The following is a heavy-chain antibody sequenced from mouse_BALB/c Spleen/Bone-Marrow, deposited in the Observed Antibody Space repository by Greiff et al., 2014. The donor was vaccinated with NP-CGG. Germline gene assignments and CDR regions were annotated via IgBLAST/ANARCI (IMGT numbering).Heavy chain of an antibody. CDR3: ARALGSYVWYFDV. Sequence: VQLQQSGPGLMKPSQSLSLTCSVTGFSITSGYYWNWIRQFPGHTLEWMGYITFDGSYDYNPSLKNRISITRDTSNNQSFLKLNSVTAEDTASYYCARALGSYVWYFDVWGAGTTVTVSS. CDR2: ITFDGSY. V-gene: IGHV3-6*02. J-gene: IGHJ1*01. D-gene: IGHD1-1*02. CDR1: GFSITSGYY.